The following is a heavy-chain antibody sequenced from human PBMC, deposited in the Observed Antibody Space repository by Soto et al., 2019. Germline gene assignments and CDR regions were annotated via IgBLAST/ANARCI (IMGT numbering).Heavy chain of an antibody. CDR3: ATLEAAAASEY. Sequence: EVQLLEAGGGLVQPGGSLRLSCEASGFTFSSYAMSWVRQGPGKGLEWVSIIRGSGGGPYNADSVKGRFTISRDNSKNTLYLQMNGLRAEDTAVYYCATLEAAAASEYWGQGTLVTVSS. J-gene: IGHJ4*02. CDR1: GFTFSSYA. CDR2: IRGSGGGP. V-gene: IGHV3-23*01. D-gene: IGHD6-13*01.